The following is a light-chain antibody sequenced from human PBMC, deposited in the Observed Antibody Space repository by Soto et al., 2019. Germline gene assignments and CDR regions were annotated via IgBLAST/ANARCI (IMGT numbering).Light chain of an antibody. Sequence: QSVLAQPASVSGSPGQSITISCTGTDSDVGAYDSVSWYRQHPHKAPQLIIYKGTQRPSGVSNRISGATSGNAASLTISGLQADDEADYFCCSSAPESTYVFGTGTKV. CDR3: CSSAPESTYV. V-gene: IGLV2-23*01. CDR1: DSDVGAYDS. CDR2: KGT. J-gene: IGLJ1*01.